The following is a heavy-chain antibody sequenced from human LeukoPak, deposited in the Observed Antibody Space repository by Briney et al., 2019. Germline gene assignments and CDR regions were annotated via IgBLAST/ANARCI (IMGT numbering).Heavy chain of an antibody. CDR3: ARERAREIVVVPAAYAFDI. Sequence: GGSLRLSCAASGLTFDDFAMHWVRQAPGRGLEWVSSISSSSSYIYYADSVKGRFTISRDNAKNSLYLQMNSLRAEDTAVYYCARERAREIVVVPAAYAFDIWGQGTMVTVSS. CDR1: GLTFDDFA. CDR2: ISSSSSYI. V-gene: IGHV3-21*01. D-gene: IGHD2-2*01. J-gene: IGHJ3*02.